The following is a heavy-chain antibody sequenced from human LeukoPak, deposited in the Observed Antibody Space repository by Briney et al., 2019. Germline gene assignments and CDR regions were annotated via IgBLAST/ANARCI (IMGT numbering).Heavy chain of an antibody. J-gene: IGHJ4*02. D-gene: IGHD6-19*01. CDR2: IFDAGRT. Sequence: GGSLRLSCAASGFTFSSYSMNWVRQAPGKGLEWVSTIFDAGRTTYGDSVKGRFTVSRDTYKNTLFLQMKSLRADDTAVYYCAGAAKWLAHDFWGQGTLVTVSS. CDR1: GFTFSSYS. V-gene: IGHV3-53*01. CDR3: AGAAKWLAHDF.